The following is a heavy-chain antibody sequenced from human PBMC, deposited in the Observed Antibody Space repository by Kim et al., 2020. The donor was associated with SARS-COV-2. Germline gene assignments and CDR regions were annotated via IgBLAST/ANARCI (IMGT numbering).Heavy chain of an antibody. V-gene: IGHV1-3*01. J-gene: IGHJ4*02. CDR1: GYTFTSYA. CDR2: INAGNGNT. Sequence: ASVKVSCKASGYTFTSYAMHWVRQAPGQRLEWMGWINAGNGNTKYSQKFQGRVTITRDTSASTAYMELSSLRSEDTAVYYCARRPVGATSPYYFDYWGQGTLVTVSS. D-gene: IGHD1-26*01. CDR3: ARRPVGATSPYYFDY.